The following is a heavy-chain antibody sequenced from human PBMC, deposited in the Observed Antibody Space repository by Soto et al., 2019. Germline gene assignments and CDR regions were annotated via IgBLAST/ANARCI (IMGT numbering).Heavy chain of an antibody. CDR2: IIPIFGTA. Sequence: SVKVSCKASGGTFSSYAISWVRQAPGQGLEWMGGIIPIFGTANYAQKFQGRVTITADESTSTAYMELSSLRSEDTAVYYCARPRYSSSWYQFGPDAFDIWGQGTMVTVSS. J-gene: IGHJ3*02. CDR3: ARPRYSSSWYQFGPDAFDI. D-gene: IGHD6-13*01. CDR1: GGTFSSYA. V-gene: IGHV1-69*13.